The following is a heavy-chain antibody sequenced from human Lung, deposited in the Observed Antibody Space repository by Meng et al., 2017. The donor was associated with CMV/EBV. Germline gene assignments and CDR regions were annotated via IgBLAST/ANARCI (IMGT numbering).Heavy chain of an antibody. V-gene: IGHV3-7*01. D-gene: IGHD3-10*01. Sequence: GGSLRLXXVASGFTFSSSYMSWVRQAPGKGLEWVANIKYDGSDKGYVGSVEGRFTISRDNAKNSVYLQMNTLRVEDTAVYYCARDPHFGALDYWGQGTVVTVSS. CDR3: ARDPHFGALDY. J-gene: IGHJ4*02. CDR1: GFTFSSSY. CDR2: IKYDGSDK.